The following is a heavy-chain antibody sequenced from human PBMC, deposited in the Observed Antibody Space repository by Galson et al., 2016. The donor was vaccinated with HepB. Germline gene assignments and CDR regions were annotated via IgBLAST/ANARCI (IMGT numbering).Heavy chain of an antibody. J-gene: IGHJ4*02. Sequence: PALVKPTQTLTLTCTFSGFSLSTSGVGVGWIRQPPGTALEWLALIYWDDDKRYSPSLKSRLTITKDTSKNQVVLKMTNMDPVDTATYDCAHRQIPGYCSGGSCYSCALPTYCGQGTLVTVSA. V-gene: IGHV2-5*02. CDR1: GFSLSTSGVG. D-gene: IGHD2-15*01. CDR3: AHRQIPGYCSGGSCYSCALPTY. CDR2: IYWDDDK.